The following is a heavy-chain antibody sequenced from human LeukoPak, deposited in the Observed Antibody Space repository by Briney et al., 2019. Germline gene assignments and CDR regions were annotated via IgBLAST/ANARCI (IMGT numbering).Heavy chain of an antibody. V-gene: IGHV3-21*01. CDR2: ISSSSSYI. D-gene: IGHD4-17*01. J-gene: IGHJ4*02. CDR3: ARDDYGDYAGFDY. CDR1: GFTFSSYS. Sequence: GGSLRLSCAASGFTFSSYSMNWVRQAPGKGLEWVSSISSSSSYIYYADSVKGRFTISRDNAKNSLYLQMNSLRAEDTAVYYRARDDYGDYAGFDYWGQGTLVTVSS.